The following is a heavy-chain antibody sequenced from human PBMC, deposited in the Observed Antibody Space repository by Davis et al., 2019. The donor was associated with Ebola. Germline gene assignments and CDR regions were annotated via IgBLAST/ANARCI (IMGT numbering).Heavy chain of an antibody. Sequence: PSQTLSLTCAISGDSVSSGGWNWIRQSPSRGLEWLGRTYYNSKWYNDYAVSVKSRITINPDTSKNQFSLQLNSVTPEDTAVYYCARYTWNNRVFDPWGQGTLVTVSS. V-gene: IGHV6-1*01. CDR1: GDSVSSGG. CDR2: TYYNSKWYN. CDR3: ARYTWNNRVFDP. D-gene: IGHD1/OR15-1a*01. J-gene: IGHJ5*02.